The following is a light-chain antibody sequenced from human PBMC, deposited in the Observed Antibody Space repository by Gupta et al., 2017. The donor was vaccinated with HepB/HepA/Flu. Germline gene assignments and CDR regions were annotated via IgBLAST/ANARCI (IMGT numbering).Light chain of an antibody. J-gene: IGKJ1*01. CDR1: QSVLYSPNNKNY. CDR2: WAS. CDR3: QQYAITPRT. V-gene: IGKV4-1*01. Sequence: DIVMTQSPDSLAVSLGERATINCKSSQSVLYSPNNKNYLAWFQQKPGQPPKLLIYWASTREAGVPDRFSGRGSGSDCTLTSNTLKAEDVAVYYCQQYAITPRTFGQGTKVEIK.